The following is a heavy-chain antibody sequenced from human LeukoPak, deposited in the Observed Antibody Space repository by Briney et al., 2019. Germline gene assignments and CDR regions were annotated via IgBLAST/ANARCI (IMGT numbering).Heavy chain of an antibody. CDR1: GFTFSSYG. CDR2: ISYDGSNK. CDR3: AKDGHDYYFDY. Sequence: PGGSLRLSCAASGFTFSSYGMHWVRQAPGKGLEWVGDISYDGSNKYYADPVKGRFTIQRQYSKHTLSLQMHGLRAEDTAVYYCAKDGHDYYFDYWGQGTLVTVSS. J-gene: IGHJ4*02. V-gene: IGHV3-30*18. D-gene: IGHD1-1*01.